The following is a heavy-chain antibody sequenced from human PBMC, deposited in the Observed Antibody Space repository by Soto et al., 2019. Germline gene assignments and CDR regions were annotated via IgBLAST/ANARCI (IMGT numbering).Heavy chain of an antibody. D-gene: IGHD3-22*01. Sequence: SVKVSCKASGGTFSSYAISWVRQAPGQGLEWMGGIIPIFGTANYAQKFQGRVTITADKSTSTAYMELSSLRSEDTAVYYCATCATYSDSSRYYHQRWFDYWGQGTLVTVSS. CDR2: IIPIFGTA. CDR3: ATCATYSDSSRYYHQRWFDY. CDR1: GGTFSSYA. V-gene: IGHV1-69*06. J-gene: IGHJ4*02.